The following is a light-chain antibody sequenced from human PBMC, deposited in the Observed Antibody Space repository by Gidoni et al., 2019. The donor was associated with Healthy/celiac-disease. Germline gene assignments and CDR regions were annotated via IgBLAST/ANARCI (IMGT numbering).Light chain of an antibody. J-gene: IGKJ2*03. Sequence: EIVMTQSPATLSVSPEERATLSCRASQRVSSNLAWYQQKPGQAPRLLIYGASTRATGIPARFSGSGSGTEFTLTISSLQSEDFAVYYCQQYNNWPPSNSFGQGTKLEIK. CDR1: QRVSSN. CDR3: QQYNNWPPSNS. CDR2: GAS. V-gene: IGKV3-15*01.